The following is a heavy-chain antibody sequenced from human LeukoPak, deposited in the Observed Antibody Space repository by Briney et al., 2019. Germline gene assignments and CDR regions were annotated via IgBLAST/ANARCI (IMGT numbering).Heavy chain of an antibody. J-gene: IGHJ4*02. D-gene: IGHD5-24*01. Sequence: GGSLRLSCAASGFTFNNYAMSWVRQTPGKGPEWVSGISGSASSTYYTDSVKGRFTISRDNSKNTLYLQMNSLRAEDTAVYYCAKGYGDGYNSYYFDYWGQGTLVTVSS. CDR3: AKGYGDGYNSYYFDY. V-gene: IGHV3-23*01. CDR2: ISGSASST. CDR1: GFTFNNYA.